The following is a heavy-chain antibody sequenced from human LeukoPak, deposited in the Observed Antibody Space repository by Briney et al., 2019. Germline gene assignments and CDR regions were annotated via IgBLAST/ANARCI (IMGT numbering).Heavy chain of an antibody. CDR1: GFTFSSYA. V-gene: IGHV3-30*16. Sequence: GGSLRLSCAASGFTFSSYAMHWVRQAPGKGLEWVAVISYDVSNKYYADSVKGRFTISRDNSKNPLYLQMNSLRAEDTAVYYCARARWEFGPTDFDYWGQGTLVTVSS. D-gene: IGHD1-26*01. CDR3: ARARWEFGPTDFDY. CDR2: ISYDVSNK. J-gene: IGHJ4*02.